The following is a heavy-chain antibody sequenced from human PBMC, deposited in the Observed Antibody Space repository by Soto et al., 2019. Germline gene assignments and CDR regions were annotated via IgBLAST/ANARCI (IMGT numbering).Heavy chain of an antibody. CDR2: ISCSGGST. CDR3: AKTKGIGYFYFYGMDV. Sequence: GGSLRLSCASSGFTCSGHAMSWVRQAPGRGLEWVSSISCSGGSTYFADSVKGRFTISRDNSKNTLYLQMISLRAEDTAIYYCAKTKGIGYFYFYGMDVWGQGTTVTVSS. V-gene: IGHV3-23*01. CDR1: GFTCSGHA. D-gene: IGHD6-13*01. J-gene: IGHJ6*02.